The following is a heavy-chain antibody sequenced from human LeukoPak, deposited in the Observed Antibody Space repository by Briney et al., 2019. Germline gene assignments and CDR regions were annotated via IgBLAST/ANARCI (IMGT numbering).Heavy chain of an antibody. J-gene: IGHJ4*02. CDR2: ISSSGNTT. Sequence: PGGTLRLSCAASGFTFSDYYMSWIRQAPGKGLEWVSYISSSGNTTYHADSVKGRFTISRDNAKNSLYLQMSSLRAEDTAVYYCARDGGSSWYFDYWGQGTLVTVSS. V-gene: IGHV3-11*04. CDR3: ARDGGSSWYFDY. D-gene: IGHD6-13*01. CDR1: GFTFSDYY.